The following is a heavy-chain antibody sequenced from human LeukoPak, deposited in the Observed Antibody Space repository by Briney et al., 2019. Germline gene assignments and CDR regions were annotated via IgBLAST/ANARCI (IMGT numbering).Heavy chain of an antibody. D-gene: IGHD2-8*02. CDR2: INHSGST. J-gene: IGHJ6*03. CDR3: ARDLAGTGGFYYYYYMDV. Sequence: SETLSLTCTVSGGSISSYYWSWIRQPPGKGLEWIGEINHSGSTNYNPSLKSRVTISVDTSKNQFSLKLSSVTAADTAVYYCARDLAGTGGFYYYYYMDVWGKGTTVTISS. CDR1: GGSISSYY. V-gene: IGHV4-34*01.